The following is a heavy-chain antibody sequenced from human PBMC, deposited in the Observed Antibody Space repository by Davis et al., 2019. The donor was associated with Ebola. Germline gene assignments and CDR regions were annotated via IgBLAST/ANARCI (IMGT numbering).Heavy chain of an antibody. D-gene: IGHD3-22*01. Sequence: MPGGSLRLSCTVSGGSISSYYWSWIRQPPGKGLEWIGYIYYSGSTNYNPSLKSRVTISVDTSKNQFSLKLSSVTAADTAVYYCARGSYDSSGYYLPFDYWGQGTLVTVSS. J-gene: IGHJ4*02. CDR2: IYYSGST. CDR3: ARGSYDSSGYYLPFDY. CDR1: GGSISSYY. V-gene: IGHV4-59*01.